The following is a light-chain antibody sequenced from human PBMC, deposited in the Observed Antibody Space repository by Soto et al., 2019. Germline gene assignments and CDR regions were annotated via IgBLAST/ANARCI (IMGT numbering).Light chain of an antibody. J-gene: IGKJ4*01. CDR3: QQFSSYPLT. CDR2: DAS. CDR1: QSVSSN. V-gene: IGKV3-20*01. Sequence: EIVMTQSPATLSVSPGERATLSCRASQSVSSNLAWYQQKPGQAPRLLIYDASSRATGIPDRFSGGGSGTDFTLTISRLEPEHFAVYYCQQFSSYPLTFGGGTKVDIK.